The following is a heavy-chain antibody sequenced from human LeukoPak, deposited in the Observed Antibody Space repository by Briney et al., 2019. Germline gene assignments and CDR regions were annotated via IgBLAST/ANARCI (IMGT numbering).Heavy chain of an antibody. CDR1: GFTFSSYS. Sequence: GGSLRLSCAASGFTFSSYSMNWVRQAPGKGLEWVSSISSSSSYIYYADSVKGRFTISRDNAKNSLYLQMNSLRAEDTAVYYCAREQYGSGSYYLPYNNWFDPWGQGTLVTVSS. D-gene: IGHD3-10*01. J-gene: IGHJ5*02. CDR3: AREQYGSGSYYLPYNNWFDP. CDR2: ISSSSSYI. V-gene: IGHV3-21*01.